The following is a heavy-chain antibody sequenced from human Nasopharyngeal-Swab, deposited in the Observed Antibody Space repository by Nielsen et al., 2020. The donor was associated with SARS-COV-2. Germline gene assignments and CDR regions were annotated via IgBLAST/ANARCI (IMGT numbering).Heavy chain of an antibody. CDR2: IYYSGST. J-gene: IGHJ5*02. D-gene: IGHD6-13*01. Sequence: RQAPGKGLEWIGYIYYSGSTNYNPSLKSRVTTSVDTSKNQFSLKLSSVTAADTAVYYCAGLLRQQPHHQFDPWGQGTLVTVSS. CDR3: AGLLRQQPHHQFDP. V-gene: IGHV4-59*01.